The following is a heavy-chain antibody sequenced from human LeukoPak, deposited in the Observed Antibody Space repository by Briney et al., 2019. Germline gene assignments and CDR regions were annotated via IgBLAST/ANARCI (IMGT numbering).Heavy chain of an antibody. CDR3: AGHGGISGAFDI. D-gene: IGHD2/OR15-2a*01. CDR2: IDPSDSYT. J-gene: IGHJ3*02. CDR1: GYTFTSYW. Sequence: GESLRISCQGFGYTFTSYWISWVRQMPGKGLEWMGKIDPSDSYTNYSPSFQGHVTISAAKSISTAYLQWSSLKASDTAMYYCAGHGGISGAFDIWGQGTLVTVSP. V-gene: IGHV5-10-1*01.